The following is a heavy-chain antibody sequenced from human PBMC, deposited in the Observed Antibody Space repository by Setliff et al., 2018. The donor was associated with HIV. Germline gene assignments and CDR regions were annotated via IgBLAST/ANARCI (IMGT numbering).Heavy chain of an antibody. CDR3: AKDNGLQFLDWLSRFDI. CDR1: GFTFDDYA. V-gene: IGHV3-9*01. J-gene: IGHJ3*02. D-gene: IGHD3-3*01. CDR2: ISWNSGNI. Sequence: LRLSCAASGFTFDDYAMHWVRQPPGKGLEWVSGISWNSGNIAYADSVKGRFTISRDNARNSLYLQMNSLRAEDTALYYCAKDNGLQFLDWLSRFDIWGQGTMVTVSS.